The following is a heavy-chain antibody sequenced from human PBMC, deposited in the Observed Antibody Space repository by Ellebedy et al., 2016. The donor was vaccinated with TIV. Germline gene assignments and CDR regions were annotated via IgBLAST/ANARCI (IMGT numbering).Heavy chain of an antibody. CDR3: AHGGAGSGTTSLFY. Sequence: GESLKISCRGSGDSLTIYWIGWVRQMPGKGLEWMGLIYTGDSDPKYSPSFQGQVTFSGDRSINTAYLQWTSLKASDSAIYYCAHGGAGSGTTSLFYWGQGTLVTVSS. CDR1: GDSLTIYW. V-gene: IGHV5-51*01. J-gene: IGHJ4*02. D-gene: IGHD5-12*01. CDR2: IYTGDSDP.